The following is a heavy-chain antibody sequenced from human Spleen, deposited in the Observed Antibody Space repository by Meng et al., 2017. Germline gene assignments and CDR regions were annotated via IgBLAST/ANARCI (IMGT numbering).Heavy chain of an antibody. Sequence: LSLTCAASGFTFSSYAMSWVRQAPGKGLEWVAVISYDGSNKYYADSVKGRFTISRDNSKNTLYLQINSLRAEDTAVYYCARYNSGLDYWGQGTLVTVSS. D-gene: IGHD6-19*01. CDR1: GFTFSSYA. V-gene: IGHV3-30*03. J-gene: IGHJ4*02. CDR2: ISYDGSNK. CDR3: ARYNSGLDY.